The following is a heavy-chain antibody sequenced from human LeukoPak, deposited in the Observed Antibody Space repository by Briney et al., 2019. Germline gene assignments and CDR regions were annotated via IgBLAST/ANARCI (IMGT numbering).Heavy chain of an antibody. CDR3: AGLEGYSSSWYGSGFDY. CDR2: IYYSGST. CDR1: GGSISSSSYY. V-gene: IGHV4-39*01. Sequence: PSETLSLTCAVSGGSISSSSYYWGWIRQPPGKGLEWIGSIYYSGSTYYNPSLKSRVTISVDTSKNQFSLKLSSVTAADTAVYYCAGLEGYSSSWYGSGFDYWGQGTLVTVSS. D-gene: IGHD6-13*01. J-gene: IGHJ4*02.